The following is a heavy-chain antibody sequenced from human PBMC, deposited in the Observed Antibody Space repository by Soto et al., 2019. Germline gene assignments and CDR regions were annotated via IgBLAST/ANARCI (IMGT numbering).Heavy chain of an antibody. CDR1: GGSISSSNW. D-gene: IGHD6-13*01. CDR2: IYHSGST. CDR3: ARLSYSSSWCWFDP. V-gene: IGHV4-4*02. Sequence: SETLSLTCAVSGGSISSSNWWSWVRQPPGKGLEWIGEIYHSGSTNYNQSLKSRVTMSVDKSKNQFSLKLSSVTAADTVVYYCARLSYSSSWCWFDPWGQGTLVTVSS. J-gene: IGHJ5*02.